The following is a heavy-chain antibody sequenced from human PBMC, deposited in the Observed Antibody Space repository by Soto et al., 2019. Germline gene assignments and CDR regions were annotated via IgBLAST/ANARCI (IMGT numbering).Heavy chain of an antibody. Sequence: PGGSLRLSCAASGFSISSNYVTWVRQAPGKGLEWVSLLYSGGTSYYADSVKGRFTISRDNSKNTLFLQMNRLKTEDTAVYYCARGQQVSTIRGVQGFDYWGQGNLVTVSS. CDR3: ARGQQVSTIRGVQGFDY. CDR1: GFSISSNY. J-gene: IGHJ4*02. D-gene: IGHD3-10*01. V-gene: IGHV3-53*01. CDR2: LYSGGTS.